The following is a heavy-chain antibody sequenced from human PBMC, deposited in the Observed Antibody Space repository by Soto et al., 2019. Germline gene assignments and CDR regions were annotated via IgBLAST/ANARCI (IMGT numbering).Heavy chain of an antibody. CDR3: AKKRGYSYGFYYYYYGMDV. D-gene: IGHD5-18*01. CDR2: IYHSGST. J-gene: IGHJ6*02. V-gene: IGHV4-4*02. CDR1: SGSISSSSW. Sequence: SETLSLTCAVSSGSISSSSWGSWVRQPPGKGLEWIGEIYHSGSTNYNPSLKSRVTIPVDKSKNQFSLELSSLRSEDTAVYYCAKKRGYSYGFYYYYYGMDVWGQGTTVTVSS.